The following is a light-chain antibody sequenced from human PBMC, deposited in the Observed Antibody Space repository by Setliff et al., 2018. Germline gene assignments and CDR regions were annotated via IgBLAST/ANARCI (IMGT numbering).Light chain of an antibody. Sequence: QSVLTQPPSASGSPGQSVTISCTGTSSDVGGYNYVSWYQQHPGKAPKLTIYEVSKRSSGVPDRFSGSKSGNTASLTVSGLQAEDEADYYCSSYAGSNTPYVFGTGTKVTVL. CDR1: SSDVGGYNY. J-gene: IGLJ1*01. CDR2: EVS. CDR3: SSYAGSNTPYV. V-gene: IGLV2-8*01.